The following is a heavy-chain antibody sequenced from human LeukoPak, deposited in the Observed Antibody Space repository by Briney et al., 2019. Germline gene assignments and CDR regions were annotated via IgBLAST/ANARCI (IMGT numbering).Heavy chain of an antibody. CDR1: GFTFSSYA. Sequence: GASLRLSCAASGFTFSSYAMSWVRQAPGKGLEWVSAISGSGGSTYYADSAKGRFTISRDNSKNTLYLQMNSLRAEDTAVYYCAKGGATNYYYYGMDVWGQGTTVTASS. CDR2: ISGSGGST. CDR3: AKGGATNYYYYGMDV. D-gene: IGHD1-26*01. J-gene: IGHJ6*02. V-gene: IGHV3-23*01.